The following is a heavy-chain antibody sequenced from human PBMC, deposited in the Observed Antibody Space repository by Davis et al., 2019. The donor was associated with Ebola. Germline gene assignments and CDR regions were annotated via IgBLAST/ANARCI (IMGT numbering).Heavy chain of an antibody. CDR2: MNPNSGNT. D-gene: IGHD1-1*01. CDR3: ARDDWNQNWFDP. V-gene: IGHV1-8*01. J-gene: IGHJ5*02. Sequence: ASVKVSCKASGYSFTSYDLNWVRQATGQGLEWMGWMNPNSGNTGYAQKFQGRVTMTRNTSISTAYMELSSLRSEDTAVYYCARDDWNQNWFDPWGQGTLVTVSS. CDR1: GYSFTSYD.